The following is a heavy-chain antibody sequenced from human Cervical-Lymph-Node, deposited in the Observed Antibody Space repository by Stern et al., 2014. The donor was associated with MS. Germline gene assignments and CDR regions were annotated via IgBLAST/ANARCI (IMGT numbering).Heavy chain of an antibody. D-gene: IGHD1-1*01. V-gene: IGHV1-69*06. CDR3: ARYRGTFYFDN. Sequence: QVQLVQSGAEVKRPGSSVRVSCKASGGTFSTYSISWVRQAPGQGLEWMGGIILIFDTVNYAQKFQGRLTMSADKSTSTVYLDLNSLRSEDTAMYYCARYRGTFYFDNWGQGTLVTVSS. CDR1: GGTFSTYS. CDR2: IILIFDTV. J-gene: IGHJ4*02.